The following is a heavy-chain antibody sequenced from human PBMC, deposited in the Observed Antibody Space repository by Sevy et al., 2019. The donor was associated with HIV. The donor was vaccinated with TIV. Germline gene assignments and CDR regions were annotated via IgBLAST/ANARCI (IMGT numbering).Heavy chain of an antibody. J-gene: IGHJ4*02. CDR2: FDTEDGEI. D-gene: IGHD4-17*01. Sequence: ASVKVSCKVSGYTLTELSMHWVRQAPGKGLEWMGSFDTEDGEILYAQKFQGRVTMTEDTSTDTAYMELSSLRSEDTAVYYCATNTDYGDSDYWGQGTLVTVSS. CDR3: ATNTDYGDSDY. V-gene: IGHV1-24*01. CDR1: GYTLTELS.